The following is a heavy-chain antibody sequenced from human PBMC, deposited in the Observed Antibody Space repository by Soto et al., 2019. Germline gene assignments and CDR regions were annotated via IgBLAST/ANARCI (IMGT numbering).Heavy chain of an antibody. Sequence: SGPTLVNPTQTLTLTCTFSGFSLSTSGMCVSWIRQPPGKALEWLALIDWDDDKYYSTSLKTRLTISKDTSKNQVVLTMTNMDPVDTATYYCARIRDYYDSSGYYWFPDYWGQGTLVTVSS. J-gene: IGHJ4*02. CDR3: ARIRDYYDSSGYYWFPDY. CDR1: GFSLSTSGMC. V-gene: IGHV2-70*01. CDR2: IDWDDDK. D-gene: IGHD3-22*01.